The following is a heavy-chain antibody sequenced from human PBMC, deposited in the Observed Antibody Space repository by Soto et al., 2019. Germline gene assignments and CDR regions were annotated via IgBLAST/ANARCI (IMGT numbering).Heavy chain of an antibody. J-gene: IGHJ6*02. Sequence: PSETLSLTCTVSGGSISSSSYYWGWIRQPPGKGLEWIGSIYYSGSTYYNPSLKSRVTISVDTSKNQFSLKLSSVTAADTAVYYCARDAATIFGVVTYYYGMDVWGQGTTVTVSS. CDR3: ARDAATIFGVVTYYYGMDV. D-gene: IGHD3-3*01. CDR1: GGSISSSSYY. V-gene: IGHV4-39*02. CDR2: IYYSGST.